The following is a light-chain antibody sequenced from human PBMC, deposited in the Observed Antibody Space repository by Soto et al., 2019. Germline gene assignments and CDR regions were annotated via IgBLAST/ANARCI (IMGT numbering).Light chain of an antibody. CDR3: QSYDSSLSGSV. V-gene: IGLV1-40*01. CDR1: SSNIGAGYD. J-gene: IGLJ2*01. Sequence: QSVLTQPPSVSGAPGQRVTISCTGRSSNIGAGYDVHWYQQLPGTAPKLLIYGNSNRPSGVSARFSGDKSGTSASLAITGLQAEDEADYYCQSYDSSLSGSVFGGGTKLTVL. CDR2: GNS.